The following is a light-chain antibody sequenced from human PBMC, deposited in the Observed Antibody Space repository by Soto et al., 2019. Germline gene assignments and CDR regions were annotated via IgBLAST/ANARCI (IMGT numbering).Light chain of an antibody. Sequence: EVAMTQSPATVSVSPGERVTLSCRASQRVSSNVAWYQQKPGQAPRVLIFGASTRATGTPARCSGSGSGTEFTLTISSLQPEDFAVYYCQQYNIWPPYTFGQGTKLEIK. CDR1: QRVSSN. CDR3: QQYNIWPPYT. CDR2: GAS. J-gene: IGKJ2*01. V-gene: IGKV3-15*01.